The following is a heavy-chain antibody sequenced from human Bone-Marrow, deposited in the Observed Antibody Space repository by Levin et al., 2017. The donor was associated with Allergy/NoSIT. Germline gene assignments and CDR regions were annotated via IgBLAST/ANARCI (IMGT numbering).Heavy chain of an antibody. V-gene: IGHV4-34*01. CDR3: ARGLSYYDSRNSIFDY. J-gene: IGHJ4*02. CDR2: IDHSANT. D-gene: IGHD3-16*01. CDR1: GGPFRGVY. Sequence: ASETLSLTCAVYGGPFRGVYWNWIRQAPGKGLEWIGDIDHSANTNYNPSVRSRVTLSIDSSPNHFSLQLRSVTAADTAVYYCARGLSYYDSRNSIFDYWGQGTLVTVSS.